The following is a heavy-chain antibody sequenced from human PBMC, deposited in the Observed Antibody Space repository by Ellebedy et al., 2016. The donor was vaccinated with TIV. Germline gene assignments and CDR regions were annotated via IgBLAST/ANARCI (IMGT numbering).Heavy chain of an antibody. Sequence: ASVKVSXXASGYTFTSYYMHWVRQAPGQGLEWMGIINPSGGNTNYAQKLQGRVTMTTDTSTSTAYMELRSLRSDDTAVYYCARDSWESIAVAGSFLDYWGQGTLVTVSS. CDR1: GYTFTSYY. CDR2: INPSGGNT. D-gene: IGHD6-19*01. CDR3: ARDSWESIAVAGSFLDY. V-gene: IGHV1-46*01. J-gene: IGHJ4*02.